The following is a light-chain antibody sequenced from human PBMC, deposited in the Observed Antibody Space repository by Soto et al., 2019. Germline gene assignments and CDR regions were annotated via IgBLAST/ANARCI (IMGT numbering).Light chain of an antibody. V-gene: IGLV1-44*01. Sequence: QSVLTQPPSASGTPGQRVTISCSGSSSNIGSNTVNWYQRLPGSAPKLLIYSNNQRPSGVPDRFSGSKSGTSASLAISGLQSEDEADYYCAAWDDSLNAGVFGGGTQLTVL. CDR2: SNN. CDR1: SSNIGSNT. J-gene: IGLJ3*02. CDR3: AAWDDSLNAGV.